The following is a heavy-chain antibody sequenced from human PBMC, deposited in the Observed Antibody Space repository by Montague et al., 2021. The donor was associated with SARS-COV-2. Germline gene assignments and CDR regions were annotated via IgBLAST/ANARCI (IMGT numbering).Heavy chain of an antibody. Sequence: SETLSLTCTFSGGSISTTVNFWGWICQPPGKGLEWIGSISYTGSTYHNPSLKSRVTMSVDTSKNQVSLKLNSVTAADTSVYYCARSGDPGTTVTYLYWGQGTLGTGSS. V-gene: IGHV4-39*07. D-gene: IGHD4-11*01. J-gene: IGHJ4*02. CDR3: ARSGDPGTTVTYLY. CDR1: GGSISTTVNF. CDR2: ISYTGST.